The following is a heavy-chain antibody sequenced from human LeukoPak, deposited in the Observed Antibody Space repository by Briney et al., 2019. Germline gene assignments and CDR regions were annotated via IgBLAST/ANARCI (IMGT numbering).Heavy chain of an antibody. Sequence: SETLSLTCTVSGGSISSYYWSWIRQPPGKGLEWIGYIYYSGSTNYNPSLKSRVTISVDTSKNQFSLKLSSVTAADTAVYYCARGARFDDSSGYPFDYWGQGTLVTVSS. V-gene: IGHV4-59*12. J-gene: IGHJ4*02. CDR2: IYYSGST. D-gene: IGHD3-22*01. CDR3: ARGARFDDSSGYPFDY. CDR1: GGSISSYY.